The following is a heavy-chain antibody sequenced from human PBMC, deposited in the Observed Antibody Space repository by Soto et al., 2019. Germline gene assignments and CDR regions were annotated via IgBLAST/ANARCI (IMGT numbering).Heavy chain of an antibody. V-gene: IGHV4-30-4*08. J-gene: IGHJ4*02. CDR1: GFTFSSYA. CDR3: ARDSGVGAYDY. D-gene: IGHD1-26*01. Sequence: LRLSCAASGFTFSSYAISWVRQPPGKGLEWIGYIYYSGSTHYNPSLKSRVTISVDTAKNQFSLNLSSVTAADTAVYYCARDSGVGAYDYWGQGTVVTVSS. CDR2: IYYSGST.